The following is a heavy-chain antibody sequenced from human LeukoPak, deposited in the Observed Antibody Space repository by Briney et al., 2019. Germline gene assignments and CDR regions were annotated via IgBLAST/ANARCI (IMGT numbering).Heavy chain of an antibody. CDR1: GFTFSSYW. V-gene: IGHV3-74*01. D-gene: IGHD1-26*01. J-gene: IGHJ4*02. CDR2: INGDGSST. CDR3: ASEARAGATKDY. Sequence: GGSLRLSCSASGFTFSSYWMHWVPQAAWKGLVWVSRINGDGSSTFYADSVKGRFTISRDNAKNTLYLQMSSLRAEASAVYYCASEARAGATKDYWGQGTLVTVSS.